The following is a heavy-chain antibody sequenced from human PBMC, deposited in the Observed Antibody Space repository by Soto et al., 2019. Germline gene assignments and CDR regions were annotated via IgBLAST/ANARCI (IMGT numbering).Heavy chain of an antibody. CDR3: ARNWEEAAGVDYYYYGMDV. CDR2: IYPGDSDT. J-gene: IGHJ6*02. CDR1: GYSFTSYW. Sequence: GESLKISCKGSGYSFTSYWIGWVRQMPGKGLECMGIIYPGDSDTRYSPSFQGQVTISADKSISTAYLQWSSLKASDTAMYYCARNWEEAAGVDYYYYGMDVWGQGTTVTVSS. D-gene: IGHD6-13*01. V-gene: IGHV5-51*01.